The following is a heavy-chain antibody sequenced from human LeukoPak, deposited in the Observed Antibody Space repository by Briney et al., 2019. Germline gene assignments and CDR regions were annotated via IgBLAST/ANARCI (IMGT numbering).Heavy chain of an antibody. CDR3: ARDRDYSNSLDY. Sequence: PSETLSLTCAVYGGSYSGYYWSWIRQPPGKGLEWIGRICTSGTINYNPSLKNRVTMSVDTSKNQFSLKLTSVTSADTAVYYCARDRDYSNSLDYWGQGTLVTVSS. CDR2: ICTSGTI. V-gene: IGHV4-59*10. J-gene: IGHJ4*02. CDR1: GGSYSGYY. D-gene: IGHD6-6*01.